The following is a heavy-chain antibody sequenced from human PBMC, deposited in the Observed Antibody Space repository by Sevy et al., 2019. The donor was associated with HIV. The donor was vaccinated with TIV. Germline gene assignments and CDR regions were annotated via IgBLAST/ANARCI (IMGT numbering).Heavy chain of an antibody. CDR2: INENSSKK. CDR3: ASRGFHEY. CDR1: GFTFSSYW. D-gene: IGHD3-22*01. Sequence: GGSLRLSCAASGFTFSSYWMSWVRQAPGKGLEWVANINENSSKKNYVDSVSGRFTISRDNAKNSVYLEMNSLRGEDTAVYYCASRGFHEYWGQGTLVTVSS. J-gene: IGHJ4*02. V-gene: IGHV3-7*01.